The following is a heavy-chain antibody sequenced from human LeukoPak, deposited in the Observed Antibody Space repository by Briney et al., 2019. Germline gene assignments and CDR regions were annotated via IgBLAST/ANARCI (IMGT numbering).Heavy chain of an antibody. V-gene: IGHV3-23*01. CDR1: GFTFSSYA. CDR3: AKADLGYCSGGSWYYDY. D-gene: IGHD2-15*01. CDR2: ISGSGGST. J-gene: IGHJ4*02. Sequence: GGSLRLTCASSGFTFSSYAMSWVRQAPGKGLEWVSAISGSGGSTYYADSVKGRFTISRDNSKNTLYLQMNSLRAEDTAVYYCAKADLGYCSGGSWYYDYWGQGTLVTVSS.